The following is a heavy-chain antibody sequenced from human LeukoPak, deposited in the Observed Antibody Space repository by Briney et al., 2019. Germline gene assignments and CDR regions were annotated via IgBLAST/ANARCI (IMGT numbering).Heavy chain of an antibody. Sequence: PGGSLRLSCAASGFDFSSYTMNWVRQAPGKGLEWVSSISASSAFIHYADSVKGRFTVSRDNAKSSLFLQMDRQSVEDTAIYYCARESATSSFSFESWGQGVLVPVSS. V-gene: IGHV3-21*01. CDR1: GFDFSSYT. CDR3: ARESATSSFSFES. J-gene: IGHJ4*02. CDR2: ISASSAFI. D-gene: IGHD5-12*01.